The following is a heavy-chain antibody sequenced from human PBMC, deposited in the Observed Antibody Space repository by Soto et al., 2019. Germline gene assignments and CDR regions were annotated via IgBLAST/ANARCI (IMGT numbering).Heavy chain of an antibody. V-gene: IGHV4-34*01. CDR3: ARGRSAIVVVPAARRYYYYMDV. CDR1: GGSFSGYY. D-gene: IGHD2-2*01. J-gene: IGHJ6*03. CDR2: INHSGST. Sequence: SETLSLTCAVYGGSFSGYYWSWIRQPPGKGLEWIGEINHSGSTNYNPSLKSRVTISVDTSKNQFSLKLSSVTAADTAVYYCARGRSAIVVVPAARRYYYYMDVWGKGTTVTVSS.